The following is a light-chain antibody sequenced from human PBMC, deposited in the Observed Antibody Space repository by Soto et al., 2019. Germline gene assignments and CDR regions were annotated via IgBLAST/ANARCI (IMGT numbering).Light chain of an antibody. Sequence: EIVMTQSPATLSVSPGGRATLSCRASQSISDTLAWYQQKPGQAPRLLIYSASRRATGFPGRFSGSGSGTDFTLTISSLQSEDLAVYYCQQCSNWPGTFGQGTKVEIK. V-gene: IGKV3-15*01. J-gene: IGKJ1*01. CDR1: QSISDT. CDR3: QQCSNWPGT. CDR2: SAS.